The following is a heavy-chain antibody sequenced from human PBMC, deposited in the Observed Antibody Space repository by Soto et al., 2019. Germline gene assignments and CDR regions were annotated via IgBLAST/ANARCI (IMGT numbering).Heavy chain of an antibody. CDR2: IYPGDSDT. J-gene: IGHJ6*02. D-gene: IGHD3-22*01. CDR1: GYSFTSYW. CDR3: ARHTYDSSGYYYYGMDV. Sequence: GESLKISCKGSGYSFTSYWIGWVRQTPGKGLEWMGIIYPGDSDTRYSPSFQGQVTISADKSISTAYLQRSSLKASDTAMYYCARHTYDSSGYYYYGMDVWGQGTTVTVSS. V-gene: IGHV5-51*01.